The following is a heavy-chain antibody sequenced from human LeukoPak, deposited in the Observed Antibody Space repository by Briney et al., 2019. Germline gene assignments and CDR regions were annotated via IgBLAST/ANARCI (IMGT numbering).Heavy chain of an antibody. CDR1: GFTFSSYW. V-gene: IGHV3-7*01. CDR3: ARAYLGSYYYYMDV. J-gene: IGHJ6*03. D-gene: IGHD2-2*02. Sequence: GGSLRLSCAASGFTFSSYWMSWVRQAPGKGLEWVANIKQDGSEKYYVDSVKGRFTISRDNAKNSLYLQMNSLRAEDTAVYYCARAYLGSYYYYMDVWGKGTTVTVSS. CDR2: IKQDGSEK.